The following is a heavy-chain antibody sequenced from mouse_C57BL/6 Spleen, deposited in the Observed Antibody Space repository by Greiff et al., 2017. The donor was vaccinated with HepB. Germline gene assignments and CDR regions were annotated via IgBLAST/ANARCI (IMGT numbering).Heavy chain of an antibody. D-gene: IGHD3-2*02. CDR2: INPGSGGT. CDR3: ARHSSGYDAY. CDR1: GYAFTNYL. Sequence: QVQLQQSGAELVRPGTSVKVSCKASGYAFTNYLIEWVKQRPGQGLEWIGVINPGSGGTNYNEKFKGKATLTADKSSSTAYMQLSSLTSEDSAVYFCARHSSGYDAYWGQGTLVTVSA. J-gene: IGHJ3*01. V-gene: IGHV1-54*01.